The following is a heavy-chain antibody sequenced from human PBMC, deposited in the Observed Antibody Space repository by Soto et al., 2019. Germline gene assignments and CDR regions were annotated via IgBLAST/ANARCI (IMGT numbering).Heavy chain of an antibody. CDR2: INHSGST. CDR1: GGSFSGYY. Sequence: SETLSLTCAVYGGSFSGYYWSWIRQPPGKGLEWIGEINHSGSTNYNPSLKSRVTISVDTSKNQFSLKLSSVTAADTAVYYCASAKSLGVLQNDYWGQGTLVTVSS. CDR3: ASAKSLGVLQNDY. D-gene: IGHD3-16*01. V-gene: IGHV4-34*01. J-gene: IGHJ4*02.